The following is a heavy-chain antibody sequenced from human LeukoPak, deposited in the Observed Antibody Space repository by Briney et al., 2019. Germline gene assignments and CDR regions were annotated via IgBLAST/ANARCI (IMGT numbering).Heavy chain of an antibody. D-gene: IGHD3-22*01. CDR3: ARTYYDSSGFIPALYYMDV. V-gene: IGHV1-24*01. Sequence: ASVKVSCKVSGYSLTEICMHWVRQAPGKGLEWMGGFDPEENKRIYAQKFKGRVTMTEDTSTDTAYMELRSLRSDDTAVYYCARTYYDSSGFIPALYYMDVWGKGTTVTISS. CDR2: FDPEENKR. J-gene: IGHJ6*03. CDR1: GYSLTEIC.